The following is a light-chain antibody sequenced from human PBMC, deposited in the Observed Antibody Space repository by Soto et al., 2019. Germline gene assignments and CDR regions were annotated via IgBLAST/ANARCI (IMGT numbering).Light chain of an antibody. Sequence: DIQMPQSPSSLSASVGDRVTITCRASQTISTYLNWNQQNPGQAPKLLIYAASNLQNGLPSRFSGSGSGTDFTLTIRSLQPQDFATYYGQKSSSIPYTFGQGTKLEIK. CDR3: QKSSSIPYT. J-gene: IGKJ2*01. CDR2: AAS. V-gene: IGKV1-39*01. CDR1: QTISTY.